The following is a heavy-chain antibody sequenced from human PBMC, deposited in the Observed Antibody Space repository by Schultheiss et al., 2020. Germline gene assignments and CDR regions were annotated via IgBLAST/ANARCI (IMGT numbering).Heavy chain of an antibody. CDR2: INSDGSST. V-gene: IGHV3-74*01. J-gene: IGHJ6*02. CDR3: AKRNDYYDSSGYYGMDV. Sequence: GGSLRLSCAASGFTFSNYAMAWVRQAPGKGLEWVSGINSDGSSTSYADSVKGRFTISRDNAKNTLYLQMNSLRAEDTAVYYCAKRNDYYDSSGYYGMDVWGQGTTVTVSS. D-gene: IGHD3-22*01. CDR1: GFTFSNYA.